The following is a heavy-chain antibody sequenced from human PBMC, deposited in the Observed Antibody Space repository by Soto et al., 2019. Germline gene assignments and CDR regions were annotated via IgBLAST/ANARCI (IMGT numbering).Heavy chain of an antibody. D-gene: IGHD4-17*01. J-gene: IGHJ5*02. CDR1: GGSISSSSYY. CDR3: ARHGDDFGDFRWVRP. CDR2: IYYSGST. V-gene: IGHV4-39*01. Sequence: PSETLSLTCTVSGGSISSSSYYWGWIRQPPGKGLEWIGSIYYSGSTYCNPSLKSRATISVDTSKNQFSLKLSSVTAADTAVYYFARHGDDFGDFRWVRPLGQGTLVTVSS.